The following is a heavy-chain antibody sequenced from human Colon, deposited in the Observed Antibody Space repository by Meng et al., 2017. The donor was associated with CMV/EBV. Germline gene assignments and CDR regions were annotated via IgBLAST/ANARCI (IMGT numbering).Heavy chain of an antibody. V-gene: IGHV4-59*01. J-gene: IGHJ6*02. CDR1: GGSISSYY. CDR2: IYDSGST. D-gene: IGHD2-15*01. Sequence: SETLSLTCTVSGGSISSYYWTWIRQPPGKGLEWIGFIYDSGSTNYNPSLKSRVTISLDSSKNQFSLKLHSVTAADTAVYYCAREGRRGTSLPPYFHYYGVDVWGQGTTVTVSS. CDR3: AREGRRGTSLPPYFHYYGVDV.